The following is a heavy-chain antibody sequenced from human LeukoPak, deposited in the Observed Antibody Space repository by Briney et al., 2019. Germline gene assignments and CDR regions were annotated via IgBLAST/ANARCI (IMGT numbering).Heavy chain of an antibody. CDR3: AGRGSGSYFDY. D-gene: IGHD3-10*01. J-gene: IGHJ4*02. CDR1: GFTFGDYA. V-gene: IGHV3-49*03. Sequence: GGSLRLSCTASGFTFGDYAMSWFRQAPGKGLEWVGFIRSKAYGGTTEYAASVKGRFTISRDDSKSIAYLQMNSLKTEDTAVYYCAGRGSGSYFDYWGQGTLVTVSS. CDR2: IRSKAYGGTT.